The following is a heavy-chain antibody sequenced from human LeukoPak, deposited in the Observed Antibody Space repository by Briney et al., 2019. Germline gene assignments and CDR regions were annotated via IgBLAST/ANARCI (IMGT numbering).Heavy chain of an antibody. J-gene: IGHJ4*01. Sequence: PGGSLRLSCAVSGFRVTNDYMNWVRQAPGKGLEWVSIIYAGGSTYYADSVKGRFTISRDSSNNTLFLQMSNLRADDSGLYYCVTDIRSSPLGFWGHGTLVTVSS. CDR1: GFRVTNDY. CDR3: VTDIRSSPLGF. D-gene: IGHD3-9*01. V-gene: IGHV3-66*01. CDR2: IYAGGST.